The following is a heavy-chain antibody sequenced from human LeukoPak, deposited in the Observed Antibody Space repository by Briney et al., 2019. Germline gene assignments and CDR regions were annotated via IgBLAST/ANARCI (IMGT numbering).Heavy chain of an antibody. CDR3: ARARLSIVRGITNFDY. CDR2: INYSGST. Sequence: SETLSLTCTVSGGSISSSSYYWGWIRQPPGKGLEWIGSINYSGSTFYNPSLKSRVTISVDTSKNQFSLILSSVTAADTAVYFCARARLSIVRGITNFDYWGQGTVVTVSS. CDR1: GGSISSSSYY. V-gene: IGHV4-39*01. D-gene: IGHD3-10*01. J-gene: IGHJ4*02.